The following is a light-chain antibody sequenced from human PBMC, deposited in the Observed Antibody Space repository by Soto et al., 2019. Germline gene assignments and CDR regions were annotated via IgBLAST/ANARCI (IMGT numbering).Light chain of an antibody. Sequence: GDTVTITCRVSQSVSTWLAWYQQTPGKAPKLLMYDASTLESGAPARFSGSGSGTEFTLTISSLQPEDFATYHCQEYKTWTFGQGTKVDIK. J-gene: IGKJ1*01. CDR1: QSVSTW. CDR3: QEYKTWT. CDR2: DAS. V-gene: IGKV1-5*01.